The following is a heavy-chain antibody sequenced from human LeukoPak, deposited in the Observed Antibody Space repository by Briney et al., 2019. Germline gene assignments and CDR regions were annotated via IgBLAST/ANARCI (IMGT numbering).Heavy chain of an antibody. CDR1: GYTFTSYG. D-gene: IGHD1-1*01. Sequence: ASVTVSCKASGYTFTSYGISWVRQAPGQRLEWMGWINAGNGNTRYSQRFQGRVTLTRDTSASTSYMELSSLTSEDTAVYYCARERVSPHWFDYWGQGTLVTVSS. CDR2: INAGNGNT. V-gene: IGHV1-3*01. J-gene: IGHJ4*02. CDR3: ARERVSPHWFDY.